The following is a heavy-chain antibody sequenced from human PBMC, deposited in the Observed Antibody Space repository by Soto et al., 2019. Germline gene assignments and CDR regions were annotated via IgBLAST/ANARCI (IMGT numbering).Heavy chain of an antibody. CDR2: ISYDGSNK. V-gene: IGHV3-30-3*01. J-gene: IGHJ4*02. CDR1: GFTFSSYA. CDR3: ARDIYEGYSSSWTFDY. D-gene: IGHD6-13*01. Sequence: QVQLEESGGGVVQPGRSLRLSCAASGFTFSSYAMHWVRQAPGKGLEWVAVISYDGSNKYYADSVKGRFTISRDNSKNTLYLQMNSLRAEDTAVYYCARDIYEGYSSSWTFDYWGQGTLVTVSS.